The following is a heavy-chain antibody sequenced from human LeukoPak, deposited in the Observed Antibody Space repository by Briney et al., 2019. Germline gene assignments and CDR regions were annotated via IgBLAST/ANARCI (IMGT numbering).Heavy chain of an antibody. J-gene: IGHJ1*01. CDR1: GGSISSYY. V-gene: IGHV4-59*01. Sequence: SETLSLTCTVSGGSISSYYWSWIRQPPGKGLEWIGYIYYSGSTNYNLSLKSRVTISVDTSKNQFSLKLSSVTAADTAVYYCARSRGYYDSSVYFQHWGQGTLVTVSS. CDR3: ARSRGYYDSSVYFQH. CDR2: IYYSGST. D-gene: IGHD3-22*01.